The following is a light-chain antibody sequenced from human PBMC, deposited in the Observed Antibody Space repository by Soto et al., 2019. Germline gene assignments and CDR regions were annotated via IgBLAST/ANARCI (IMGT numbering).Light chain of an antibody. J-gene: IGKJ1*01. CDR1: RNVTSNL. CDR3: QKYGTFWT. Sequence: EIVLTQSPATLSLSPGERATLSCSASRNVTSNLLVWYQQHPGQAPRLLIYGASSRATGIPDRFSGSGSGTDFTLTIRRLEPDDFAVYYCQKYGTFWTFGQGTKVDI. V-gene: IGKV3-20*01. CDR2: GAS.